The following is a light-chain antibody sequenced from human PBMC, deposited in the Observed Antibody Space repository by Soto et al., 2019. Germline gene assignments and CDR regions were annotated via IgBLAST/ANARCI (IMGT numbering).Light chain of an antibody. V-gene: IGKV3-20*01. CDR1: QTVTRSY. J-gene: IGKJ1*01. CDR3: QQYGSSPQK. CDR2: GAS. Sequence: EIVLTQSPGTLSLSPWERSTLSCSASQTVTRSYLAWYQQKPGQAPRLLIYGASTRATGIPARFSGSGSGTDFTLTISRLEPEDFAVYYCQQYGSSPQKFGQGTKVDIK.